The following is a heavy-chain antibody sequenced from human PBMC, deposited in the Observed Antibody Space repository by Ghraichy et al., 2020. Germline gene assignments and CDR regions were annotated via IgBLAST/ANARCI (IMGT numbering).Heavy chain of an antibody. CDR2: ISSSSSYI. CDR1: GFTFSSYS. Sequence: GGSLRLSCAASGFTFSSYSMNWVRQAPGKGLEWVSSISSSSSYIYYADSVKGRFTISRDNAKNSLYLQMNSLRAEDTAVYYCARDCGGDCSGYYYGMDVWGQGTTVTVSS. CDR3: ARDCGGDCSGYYYGMDV. V-gene: IGHV3-21*01. D-gene: IGHD2-21*02. J-gene: IGHJ6*02.